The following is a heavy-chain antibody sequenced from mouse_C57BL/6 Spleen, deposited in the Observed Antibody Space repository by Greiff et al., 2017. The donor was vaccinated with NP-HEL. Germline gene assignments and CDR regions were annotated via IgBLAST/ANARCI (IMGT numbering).Heavy chain of an antibody. CDR3: ARPYDYYGSSGYFDV. J-gene: IGHJ1*03. CDR2: INPNNGGT. CDR1: GYTFTDYN. Sequence: EVQLQQSGPELVKPGASVKIPCKASGYTFTDYNMDWVKQSHGKSLEWIGDINPNNGGTIYNQKFKGKATLTVDQSSSTAYMELRSLTSEDTAVYYCARPYDYYGSSGYFDVWGTGTTVTVSS. V-gene: IGHV1-18*01. D-gene: IGHD1-1*01.